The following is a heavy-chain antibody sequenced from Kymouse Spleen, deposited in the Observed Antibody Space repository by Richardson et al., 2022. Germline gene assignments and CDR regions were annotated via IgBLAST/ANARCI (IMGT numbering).Heavy chain of an antibody. CDR2: IYHSGST. D-gene: IGHD2-2*02. Sequence: QVQLQESGPGLVKPSGTLSLTCAVSGGSISSSNWWSWVRQPPGKGLEWIGEIYHSGSTNYNPSLKSRVTISVDKSKNQFSLKLSSVTAADTAVYYCARDPHCSSTYYYYYGMDVWGQGTTVTVSS. CDR1: GGSISSSNW. CDR3: ARDPHCSSTYYYYYGMDV. V-gene: IGHV4-4*02. J-gene: IGHJ6*02.